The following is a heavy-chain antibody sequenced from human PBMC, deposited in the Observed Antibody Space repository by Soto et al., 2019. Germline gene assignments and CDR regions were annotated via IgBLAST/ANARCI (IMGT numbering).Heavy chain of an antibody. D-gene: IGHD3-10*01. J-gene: IGHJ4*02. CDR3: AKDEAMVRGLDYFDY. CDR1: GFTFSSYA. Sequence: GGSLRLSCAASGFTFSSYAMSWVRQAPGKGLEWVSAISGSGGSTYYADSVKGRFTISRDNSKNTLYLQMNSLRAEDTAVYYCAKDEAMVRGLDYFDYWGQGTLVTVSS. CDR2: ISGSGGST. V-gene: IGHV3-23*01.